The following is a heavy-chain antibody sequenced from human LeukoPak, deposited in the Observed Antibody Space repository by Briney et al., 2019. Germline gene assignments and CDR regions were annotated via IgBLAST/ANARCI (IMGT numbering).Heavy chain of an antibody. CDR3: ARDQGDCSGGSCYVWFDP. Sequence: SETLSLTCTVSGGSISGYYWSWIRQPPGKGLEWIGYIYYSGSTAYNPSLKSRVTISVDTSKNQFSLKLSSVTAADTAVYYCARDQGDCSGGSCYVWFDPWGQGTLVTVSS. CDR2: IYYSGST. CDR1: GGSISGYY. V-gene: IGHV4-59*01. J-gene: IGHJ5*02. D-gene: IGHD2-15*01.